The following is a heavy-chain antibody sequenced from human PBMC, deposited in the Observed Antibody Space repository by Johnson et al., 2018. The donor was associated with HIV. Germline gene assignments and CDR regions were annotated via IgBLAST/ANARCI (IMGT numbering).Heavy chain of an antibody. V-gene: IGHV3-33*06. CDR3: AKDRYYDSSGPDAFDI. CDR2: IWYDGSNK. CDR1: GFTFSSYA. J-gene: IGHJ3*02. Sequence: QVQLVESGGGVVQPGRSLRLSCAASGFTFSSYAMHWVRQAPGKGLEWVASIWYDGSNKYYADSVKGRFTISRDNSKNTLYLQMNSLRAEDTAVYYCAKDRYYDSSGPDAFDIWGQGTMVTVSS. D-gene: IGHD3-22*01.